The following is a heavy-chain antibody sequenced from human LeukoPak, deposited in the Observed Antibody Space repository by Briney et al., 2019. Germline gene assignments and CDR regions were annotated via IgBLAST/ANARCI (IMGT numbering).Heavy chain of an antibody. CDR3: ARGLIYCGGDCYRAFDI. CDR1: GFTFSDYY. Sequence: GGSLRLSCAASGFTFSDYYMSWIRQAPGKGLEWVSYISSSSSYTNYADSVKGRFTISRDNAKNSLYLQMNSLRAEDTAVYYCARGLIYCGGDCYRAFDIWGQGTMVTVSS. CDR2: ISSSSSYT. D-gene: IGHD2-21*02. J-gene: IGHJ3*02. V-gene: IGHV3-11*05.